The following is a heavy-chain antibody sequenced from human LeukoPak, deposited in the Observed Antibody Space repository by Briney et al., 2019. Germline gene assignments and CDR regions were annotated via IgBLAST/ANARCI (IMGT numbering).Heavy chain of an antibody. J-gene: IGHJ6*03. V-gene: IGHV3-23*01. CDR1: GFTFSNYA. CDR2: ISDGGSST. Sequence: GGSLRLSCAASGFTFSNYAMNWVRQAPGKGLEWVSAISDGGSSTYYADSVKGRFSISRDNSKSTLFLQMNSLRAEDSAIYYCVKLRRFLDTTESNYVDVWGKGTTVTVSS. D-gene: IGHD3/OR15-3a*01. CDR3: VKLRRFLDTTESNYVDV.